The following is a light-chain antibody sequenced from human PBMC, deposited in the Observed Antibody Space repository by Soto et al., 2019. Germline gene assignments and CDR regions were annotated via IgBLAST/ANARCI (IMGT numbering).Light chain of an antibody. CDR1: QSISDN. CDR2: GAS. CDR3: QQYKSWPPLT. J-gene: IGKJ4*01. V-gene: IGKV3-15*01. Sequence: DIVMTQSPAILSVSLGERATLSCLASQSISDNLAWYQQRSGQAPRLLIYGASTRATGVPARFSGSGSGTEFTLTISSLQSDYFAIYYCQQYKSWPPLTFGGGTKVE.